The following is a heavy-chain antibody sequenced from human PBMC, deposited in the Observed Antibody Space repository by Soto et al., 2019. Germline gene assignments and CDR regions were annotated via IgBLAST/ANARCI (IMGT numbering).Heavy chain of an antibody. CDR3: ARDRQWLVPHGSFDY. CDR1: AYTFTTYA. Sequence: ASVNVSCKASAYTFTTYAIHSVRQAPGQRLEWMGWINAINGKTNYAQKFQGRVTITTDESTSTAYMELSSLRSEDTAVYYCARDRQWLVPHGSFDYWGQGTLVTVSS. V-gene: IGHV1-3*01. J-gene: IGHJ4*02. D-gene: IGHD6-19*01. CDR2: INAINGKT.